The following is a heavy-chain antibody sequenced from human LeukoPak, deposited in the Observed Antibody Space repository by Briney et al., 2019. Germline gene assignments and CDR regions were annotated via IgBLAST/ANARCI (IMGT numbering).Heavy chain of an antibody. CDR2: IYYSGST. Sequence: SETLSLTCTVSGGSISSYYWSWIRQPPGKGLEWIGYIYYSGSTNYNPSLKSRVTISVDTSKNQFSLKLSSVTAADTAVYYCASCTSSTSCYLPDYWGQGTLVTVSS. V-gene: IGHV4-59*08. D-gene: IGHD2-2*01. CDR3: ASCTSSTSCYLPDY. CDR1: GGSISSYY. J-gene: IGHJ4*02.